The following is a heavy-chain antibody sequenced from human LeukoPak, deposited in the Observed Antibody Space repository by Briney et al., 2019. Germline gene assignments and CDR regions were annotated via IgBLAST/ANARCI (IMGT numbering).Heavy chain of an antibody. Sequence: SETLSLTCTVSGGSISIYYWSWIRQPPGKGLEWIGYIYYSGSTNYNPSLKSRVTISVDTSRNQFSLKLSSVTAADTAVYYCARGGTVRNGMDVWGQGTTVTASS. J-gene: IGHJ6*02. CDR3: ARGGTVRNGMDV. CDR2: IYYSGST. D-gene: IGHD1-26*01. V-gene: IGHV4-59*01. CDR1: GGSISIYY.